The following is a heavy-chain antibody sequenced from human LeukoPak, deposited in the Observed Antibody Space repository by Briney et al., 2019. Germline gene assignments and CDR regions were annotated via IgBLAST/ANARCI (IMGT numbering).Heavy chain of an antibody. Sequence: ASVKVSCKASGYTFTGYYMHWVRQAPGQGLEWMGWINRNSGGTNYAQKFQGRVTMTRDTSISTAYMELSRLRSDDTAVYYCARELRAVFGSYYYYYMDVWGKGTTVTVSS. J-gene: IGHJ6*03. CDR3: ARELRAVFGSYYYYYMDV. D-gene: IGHD3-10*02. CDR1: GYTFTGYY. CDR2: INRNSGGT. V-gene: IGHV1-2*02.